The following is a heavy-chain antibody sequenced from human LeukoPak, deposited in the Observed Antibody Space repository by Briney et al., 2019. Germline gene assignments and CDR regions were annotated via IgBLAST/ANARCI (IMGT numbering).Heavy chain of an antibody. CDR2: ISSSSRYT. D-gene: IGHD6-13*01. J-gene: IGHJ3*02. CDR3: ARAISSSYPAAFDI. Sequence: PGGSLRLSCAASGFTFSDYYMSWIRQAPGKGLEWVSYISSSSRYTNFADSVKGRFTISRDNAKNSLYLQMNSLRAEDTAVYYCARAISSSYPAAFDIWGQGTMVTVSS. CDR1: GFTFSDYY. V-gene: IGHV3-11*05.